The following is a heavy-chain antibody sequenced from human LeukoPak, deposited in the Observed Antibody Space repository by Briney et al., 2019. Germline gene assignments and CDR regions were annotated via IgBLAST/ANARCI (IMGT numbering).Heavy chain of an antibody. CDR2: ISGSGGST. V-gene: IGHV3-23*01. CDR3: ARNYYDSSGQYYFDY. D-gene: IGHD3-22*01. CDR1: GFTFSSYS. Sequence: GGSLRLSCAASGFTFSSYSMNWVRQAPGKGLEWVSAISGSGGSTYYADSVKGRFTISRDNSKNTLYLQMNSLRAEDTAVYYCARNYYDSSGQYYFDYWGQGTLVTVSS. J-gene: IGHJ4*02.